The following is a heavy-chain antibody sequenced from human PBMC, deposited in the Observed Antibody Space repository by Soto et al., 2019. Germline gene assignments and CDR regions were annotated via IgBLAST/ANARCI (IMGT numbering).Heavy chain of an antibody. J-gene: IGHJ4*02. Sequence: EEQLVESGGGLVQPGGSLRLTCAVSGFSFRRDWMNWVRQAPGKGLEWVAHANQDGSQKYYVDSVKGRFTIFRDNAKNSLVLEMNSLRVEDTAVYYCSGGVGDAVWGQGTLVTVSS. V-gene: IGHV3-7*04. D-gene: IGHD3-16*01. CDR2: ANQDGSQK. CDR3: SGGVGDAV. CDR1: GFSFRRDW.